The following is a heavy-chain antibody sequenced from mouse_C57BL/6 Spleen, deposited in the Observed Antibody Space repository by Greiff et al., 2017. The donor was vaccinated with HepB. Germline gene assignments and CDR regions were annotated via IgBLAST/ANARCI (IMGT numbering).Heavy chain of an antibody. V-gene: IGHV1-59*01. D-gene: IGHD2-4*01. CDR1: GYTFTSYW. CDR2: IDPSDSST. J-gene: IGHJ4*01. CDR3: AREMGLRRYYAMDY. Sequence: QVQLQQPGAELVRPGTSVKLSCKASGYTFTSYWMHWVKQSPGKGLEWIGVIDPSDSSTNYNQKFKGKATLTVDTSSSTAYMQLSSLTSEDSAVYYCAREMGLRRYYAMDYWGQGTSVTVSS.